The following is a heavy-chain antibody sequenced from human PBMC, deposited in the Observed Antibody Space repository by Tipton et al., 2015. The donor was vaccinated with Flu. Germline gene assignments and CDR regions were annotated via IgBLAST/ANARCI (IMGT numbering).Heavy chain of an antibody. CDR1: GFTFSSYW. V-gene: IGHV3-7*01. CDR3: ARVAEYSDTGYFDY. Sequence: QLVQSGGGLVQPGGSLRLSCAASGFTFSSYWMSWVRQAPGKGLEWVANIKQDGSEKYYVDSVKGRFTISRDNAKNSLYLQMNSLRAEDTAVYYCARVAEYSDTGYFDYWGQGTLVTVSS. CDR2: IKQDGSEK. D-gene: IGHD4-17*01. J-gene: IGHJ4*02.